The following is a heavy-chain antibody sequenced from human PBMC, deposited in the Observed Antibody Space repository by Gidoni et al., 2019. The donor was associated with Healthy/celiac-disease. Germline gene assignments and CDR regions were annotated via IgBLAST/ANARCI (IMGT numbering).Heavy chain of an antibody. Sequence: EVQLVESGGGLVQPGRSLRLSCAASGFTFDDYAMHWVRQAPGKGLEWVSGISWNSGSIGYADSVKGRFTISRDNAKNSLYLQRNSLRAEDTALYYCAKDRGPGGYCSSTSCSARWFDPWGQGTLVTVSS. J-gene: IGHJ5*02. D-gene: IGHD2-2*01. V-gene: IGHV3-9*01. CDR1: GFTFDDYA. CDR2: ISWNSGSI. CDR3: AKDRGPGGYCSSTSCSARWFDP.